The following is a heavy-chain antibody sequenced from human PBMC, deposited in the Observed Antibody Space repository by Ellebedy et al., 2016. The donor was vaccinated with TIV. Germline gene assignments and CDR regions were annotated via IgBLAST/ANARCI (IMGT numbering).Heavy chain of an antibody. CDR3: TKIMGGYNTPEY. Sequence: PGGSLRLFCKGSGDIFSTYWIGWVRQMPGKGLEWMGIIYIGDSNVRYSPPFQGQVSISADKSIRTTYLQWSSLKASDTAMYYCTKIMGGYNTPEYWGQGTLVTVSS. D-gene: IGHD5-24*01. J-gene: IGHJ4*02. CDR2: IYIGDSNV. V-gene: IGHV5-51*01. CDR1: GDIFSTYW.